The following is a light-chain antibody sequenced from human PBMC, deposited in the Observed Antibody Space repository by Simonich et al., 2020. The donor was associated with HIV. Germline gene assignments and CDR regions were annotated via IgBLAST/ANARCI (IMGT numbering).Light chain of an antibody. CDR1: SSDVGGYNY. V-gene: IGLV2-14*01. J-gene: IGLJ2*01. CDR2: DVR. Sequence: QSALTQPPSASGFPGQSVPIPCTGTSSDVGGYNYVSWYPQHPGQAPKLMIYDVRKRPSGFSNRFSGSKSGNTASLTISGLRAEDEADYYCSSYTSSSTWIFGGGTKLTVL. CDR3: SSYTSSSTWI.